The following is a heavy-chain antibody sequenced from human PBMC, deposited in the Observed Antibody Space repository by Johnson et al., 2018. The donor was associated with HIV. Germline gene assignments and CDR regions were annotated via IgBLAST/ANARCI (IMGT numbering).Heavy chain of an antibody. Sequence: VQLVESGGGVVQPGGSLRLYCAASGFTFSTYGIHWVRQAPGKGLEWVAFIRYDGSNNYYADSVKGRFTISRDNSKNTLYLQMNSLRAEDTALYYCARASAATKGNAFDIWGQGTMVIVSS. CDR3: ARASAATKGNAFDI. V-gene: IGHV3-30*02. CDR2: IRYDGSNN. J-gene: IGHJ3*02. CDR1: GFTFSTYG. D-gene: IGHD1-26*01.